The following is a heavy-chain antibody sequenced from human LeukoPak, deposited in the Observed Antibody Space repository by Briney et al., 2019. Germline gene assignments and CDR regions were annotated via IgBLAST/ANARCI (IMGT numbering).Heavy chain of an antibody. J-gene: IGHJ4*02. CDR1: GGSISSYY. V-gene: IGHV4-4*07. D-gene: IGHD6-25*01. Sequence: PSETLSLTCTVSGGSISSYYWSWIRQPAGKGLEWIGRIYTRGSTNYNPSLKSRVTMSVDTSKNQFSLKLSSVTAADTAVYYCARVSVSQRGLGFDYWGQGTLVTVSS. CDR3: ARVSVSQRGLGFDY. CDR2: IYTRGST.